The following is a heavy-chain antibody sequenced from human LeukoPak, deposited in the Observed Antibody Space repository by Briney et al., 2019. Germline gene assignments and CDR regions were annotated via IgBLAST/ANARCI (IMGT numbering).Heavy chain of an antibody. J-gene: IGHJ5*02. CDR2: AFYSGST. Sequence: SETLCLTCTVSGAPLSSNYWWSSVRQPPGKGLEWIGQAFYSGSTNYNPSLKSRVTISVDKSKNQFSLNMDSVTAADTAVYFCVKETDYLTPNWFEPWGQGILVTVSS. CDR1: GAPLSSNYW. V-gene: IGHV4-4*02. D-gene: IGHD2-15*01. CDR3: VKETDYLTPNWFEP.